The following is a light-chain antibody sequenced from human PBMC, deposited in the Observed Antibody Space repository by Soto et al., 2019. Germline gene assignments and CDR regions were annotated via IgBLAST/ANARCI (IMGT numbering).Light chain of an antibody. CDR2: AAS. CDR1: QSISSY. V-gene: IGKV1-39*01. CDR3: QQSYSTPRT. Sequence: DIQMTQSPSPLSASVGDRVTITCRASQSISSYLNWYQQKPGKAPKLLIYAASSLQSGVPSRFSGSGSGTDFTLTISSLQPEDFATYYCQQSYSTPRTFGQGTQGGYQ. J-gene: IGKJ1*01.